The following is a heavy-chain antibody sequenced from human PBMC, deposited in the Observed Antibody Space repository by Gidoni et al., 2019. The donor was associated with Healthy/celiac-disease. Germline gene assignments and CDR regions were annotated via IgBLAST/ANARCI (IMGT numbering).Heavy chain of an antibody. J-gene: IGHJ4*02. CDR2: ISWDGGST. D-gene: IGHD5-18*01. CDR3: AKDRGGYSYGSSLDY. V-gene: IGHV3-43*01. CDR1: GFTFDDYT. Sequence: EVQLVESGGVVVQPGGSLRLSCAASGFTFDDYTMHWVRQAPGMGLEWFSLISWDGGSTYYADSVKGRFTISRDNSKNSLYLQMNSLRTEDTALYYCAKDRGGYSYGSSLDYWGQGTLVTVSS.